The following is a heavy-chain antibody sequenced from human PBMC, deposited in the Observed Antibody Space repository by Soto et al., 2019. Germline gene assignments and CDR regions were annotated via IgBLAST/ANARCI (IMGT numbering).Heavy chain of an antibody. CDR1: GFTFSSYS. D-gene: IGHD2-2*01. V-gene: IGHV3-21*01. J-gene: IGHJ3*02. CDR3: ARDPLAIVVVPAANDAFDI. CDR2: ISSSSSYI. Sequence: GGSLRLSCAASGFTFSSYSMNWVRQAPGKGLEWVSSISSSSSYIYYADSVKGRFTISRDNAKNSLYLQMNSLRAEDTAVYYCARDPLAIVVVPAANDAFDIWGQGTMVTVSS.